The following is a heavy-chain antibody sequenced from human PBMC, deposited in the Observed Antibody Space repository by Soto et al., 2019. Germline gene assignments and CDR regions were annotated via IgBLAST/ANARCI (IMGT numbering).Heavy chain of an antibody. V-gene: IGHV4-4*07. CDR2: IYTSGST. D-gene: IGHD3-3*01. Sequence: PSETLSLTCTVSGGSISSYYWSWIRQPAGKGLEWIGRIYTSGSTNYNPSLKSRVTMSVDTSKKQFSLKLSSVTAADTAVYYCARGRRYYDFWSGYSSPGMDVWGQGTTVTVSS. J-gene: IGHJ6*02. CDR3: ARGRRYYDFWSGYSSPGMDV. CDR1: GGSISSYY.